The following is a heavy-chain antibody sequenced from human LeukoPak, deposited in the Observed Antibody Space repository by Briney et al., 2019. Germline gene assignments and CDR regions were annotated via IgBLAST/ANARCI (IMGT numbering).Heavy chain of an antibody. Sequence: GGSPRLSCAASGFTFSDYYMTWIRQAPGKGLEWVSYISFSSSYTNYADSVKGRFTISRDNAKNSLYLQMNNLRAEDTAVYYCVRRPEAGDYWGQGTLVTVSS. D-gene: IGHD6-13*01. CDR2: ISFSSSYT. CDR3: VRRPEAGDY. CDR1: GFTFSDYY. J-gene: IGHJ4*02. V-gene: IGHV3-11*03.